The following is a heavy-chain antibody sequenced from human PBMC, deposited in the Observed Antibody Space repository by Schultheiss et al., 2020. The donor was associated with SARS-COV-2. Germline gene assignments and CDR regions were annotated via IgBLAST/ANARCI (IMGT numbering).Heavy chain of an antibody. D-gene: IGHD3-22*01. V-gene: IGHV1-8*01. CDR2: MNPNSGNR. CDR3: ARDGLGYGMDV. CDR1: GYTFTIYD. Sequence: ASVKVSCKASGYTFTIYDINWVRQATGQGLEWMGWMNPNSGNRGYAQKFQGRVTMTRNTSISTAYMQLSSLRSEDTAVYYCARDGLGYGMDVWGQGTTVTVSS. J-gene: IGHJ6*02.